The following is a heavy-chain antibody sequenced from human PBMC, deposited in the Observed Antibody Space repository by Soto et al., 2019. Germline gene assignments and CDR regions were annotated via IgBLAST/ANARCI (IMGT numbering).Heavy chain of an antibody. CDR1: GGSISSGGYY. D-gene: IGHD3-3*02. Sequence: PSETLSLTCTVSGGSISSGGYYWSWIRQHPGKGLEWIGYIYYSGSTYYNPSLKSRVTISVDTSKNQFSLKLSSVTAADTAVYYCARDPTAKPPPHFPVEPYGMDVWGQGTTVTVSS. J-gene: IGHJ6*02. CDR3: ARDPTAKPPPHFPVEPYGMDV. CDR2: IYYSGST. V-gene: IGHV4-31*03.